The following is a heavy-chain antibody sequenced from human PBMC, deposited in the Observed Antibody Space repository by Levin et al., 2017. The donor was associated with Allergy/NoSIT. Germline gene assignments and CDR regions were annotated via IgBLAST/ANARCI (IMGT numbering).Heavy chain of an antibody. Sequence: ASGFTFSSYSMHWVRQAPGKGLEWVGYIWYDGSNKFYAESVRGRFTISRDNSKNTLSLHMDSLRAEDTAVYYCAKETGITRAFDIWGQGTMVTVSS. CDR2: IWYDGSNK. V-gene: IGHV3-33*06. CDR3: AKETGITRAFDI. D-gene: IGHD1-20*01. J-gene: IGHJ3*02. CDR1: GFTFSSYS.